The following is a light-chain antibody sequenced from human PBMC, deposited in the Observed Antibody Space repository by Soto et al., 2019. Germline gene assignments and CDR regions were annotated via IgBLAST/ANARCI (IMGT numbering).Light chain of an antibody. CDR1: SSDVGGYNY. J-gene: IGLJ1*01. V-gene: IGLV2-14*01. CDR3: SSYTSSSPFV. CDR2: DVS. Sequence: QSALTQPASVSGSPGQSITISCTGTSSDVGGYNYVSWYQQQPGKAPKLMIYDVSNRPSGVSKRFSGSKSGNTASLTISGLQAEDEADYYCSSYTSSSPFVFGTGTKVTVL.